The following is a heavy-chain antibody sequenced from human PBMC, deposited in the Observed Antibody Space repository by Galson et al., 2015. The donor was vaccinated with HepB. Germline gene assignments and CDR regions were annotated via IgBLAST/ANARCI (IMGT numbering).Heavy chain of an antibody. Sequence: SVKVSCKASGYNLINFGISWVRQAPGQGLEWMGWISGYNDNTNYAEKFQGRITMTTDTSTSTTYMELRSLRLDDTALYYCARARYSASPPEYWGQRTLVTVSS. D-gene: IGHD2-2*02. J-gene: IGHJ4*02. CDR2: ISGYNDNT. CDR3: ARARYSASPPEY. V-gene: IGHV1-18*01. CDR1: GYNLINFG.